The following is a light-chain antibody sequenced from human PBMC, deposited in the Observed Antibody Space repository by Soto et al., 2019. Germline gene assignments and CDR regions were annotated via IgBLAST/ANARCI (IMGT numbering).Light chain of an antibody. CDR3: SSYSTMGTYV. Sequence: QSALTQPASVSGSPGQSITISCTGTSSDVGRYDYVSWYQQHPGKAPKLMVSEVSHRPSGVSNRFSGSKSGNTASLTISGLQAGDEADYYCSSYSTMGTYVFGAGTKVTVL. CDR2: EVS. J-gene: IGLJ1*01. CDR1: SSDVGRYDY. V-gene: IGLV2-14*01.